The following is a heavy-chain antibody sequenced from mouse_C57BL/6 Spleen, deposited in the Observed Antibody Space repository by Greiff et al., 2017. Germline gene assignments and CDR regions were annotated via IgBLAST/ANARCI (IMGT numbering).Heavy chain of an antibody. CDR3: AGAGGPFDY. V-gene: IGHV14-2*01. CDR2: IDPEVGET. CDR1: GFNFKDSY. Sequence: VQLQQSGAELVKPGASVKLSCTASGFNFKDSYMHWVKQRPEQGLEWIGMIDPEVGETKYVTKFQGQATITAATSSNTAYLHLSRLTSEDTAVYYCAGAGGPFDYWGQGTTLTVSS. D-gene: IGHD3-1*01. J-gene: IGHJ2*01.